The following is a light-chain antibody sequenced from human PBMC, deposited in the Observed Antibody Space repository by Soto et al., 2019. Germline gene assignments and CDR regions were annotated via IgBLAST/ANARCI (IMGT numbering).Light chain of an antibody. CDR1: QSVSNNY. V-gene: IGKV3-20*01. CDR2: GAS. J-gene: IGKJ1*01. Sequence: DIGLTQSPGTLSLSPGERVTLSCRASQSVSNNYLAWYQQKPGQAPSLLIYGASNRATGIPDMFSSSVAGTDFSLTISRLAPEDFAVYYCQQYGSPGTFGQGTQVEIK. CDR3: QQYGSPGT.